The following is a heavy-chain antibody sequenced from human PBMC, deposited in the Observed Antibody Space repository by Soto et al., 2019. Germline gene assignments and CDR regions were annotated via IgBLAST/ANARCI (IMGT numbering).Heavy chain of an antibody. J-gene: IGHJ6*02. D-gene: IGHD3-10*01. Sequence: EVQLVESGGGLVQPWGSLRLSCVASGFNFRIFWMSWVRQAPGKGLEWVANMNHDGTEKNYVDSVRGRFTISRDNAENSLSLQTDSLRAEGTAIYYCASTIPFYSGMDVWGQGTTVTVS. CDR1: GFNFRIFW. V-gene: IGHV3-7*01. CDR3: ASTIPFYSGMDV. CDR2: MNHDGTEK.